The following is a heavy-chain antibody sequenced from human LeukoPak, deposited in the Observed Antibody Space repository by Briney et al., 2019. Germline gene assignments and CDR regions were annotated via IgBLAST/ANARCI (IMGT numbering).Heavy chain of an antibody. CDR2: IWYDGSNK. Sequence: GGSLRLSCAASGFTFSSYSMHWVRQAPGKGLEWVAVIWYDGSNKYYADSVKGRFTISRDNSKNTLYLQMNSLRAEDTAVYYCARTGYDSSGYYYGEGVDYWGQGTLVTVSS. J-gene: IGHJ4*02. V-gene: IGHV3-33*08. CDR3: ARTGYDSSGYYYGEGVDY. D-gene: IGHD3-22*01. CDR1: GFTFSSYS.